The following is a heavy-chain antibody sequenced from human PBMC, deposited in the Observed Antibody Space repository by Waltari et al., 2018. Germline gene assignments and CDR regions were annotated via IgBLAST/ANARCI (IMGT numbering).Heavy chain of an antibody. CDR1: GGSISSYY. CDR2: IYYSGST. J-gene: IGHJ6*03. Sequence: QVQLQESGPGLVKPSETLSLTCTVSGGSISSYYWSWIRQPPGKGLEWIGYIYYSGSTNYSPSLKRRVTISVDTSKNQCSLKLSSVTAADTAVYYCARSYYDFWSGYPYYYYYYMDVWGKGTTVTVSS. V-gene: IGHV4-59*01. CDR3: ARSYYDFWSGYPYYYYYYMDV. D-gene: IGHD3-3*01.